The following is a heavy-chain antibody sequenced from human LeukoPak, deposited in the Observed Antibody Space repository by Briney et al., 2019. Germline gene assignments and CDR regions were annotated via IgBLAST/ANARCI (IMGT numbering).Heavy chain of an antibody. D-gene: IGHD4-17*01. J-gene: IGHJ4*02. V-gene: IGHV3-33*06. CDR1: GFTFSSYG. Sequence: GRSLRLSCAASGFTFSSYGVHWVRQAPGKGLEWVAVIWYDGSNKYYADSVKGRFTISRDNSKNTLYLQMNSLRAEDTAVYYCAKDGDYGDLDYWGQGTLVTVSS. CDR3: AKDGDYGDLDY. CDR2: IWYDGSNK.